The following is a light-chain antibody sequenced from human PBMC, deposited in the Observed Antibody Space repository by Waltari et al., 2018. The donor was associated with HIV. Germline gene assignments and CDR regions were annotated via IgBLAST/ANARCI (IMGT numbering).Light chain of an antibody. Sequence: QSVLTQPPSASGTPGQRVTISCSGSTSSIGSNTVNWYQQLPGPAPKLLIYGDHNRPSGVPNRFSGSKSDTSASLAISGLQSEDEADYYCAAWDDNLNGPLFGGGTKLTVL. CDR1: TSSIGSNT. V-gene: IGLV1-44*01. CDR3: AAWDDNLNGPL. CDR2: GDH. J-gene: IGLJ2*01.